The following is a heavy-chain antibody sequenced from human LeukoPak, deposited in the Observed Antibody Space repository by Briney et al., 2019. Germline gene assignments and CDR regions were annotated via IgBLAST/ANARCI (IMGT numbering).Heavy chain of an antibody. Sequence: GGSLRLSCAASGFTFSSYSMNWVSQAPGKGLEWVSSISSSSSYIYYADSVKGRFTISRDNAKNSLYLQMNSLRAEDTAVYYCARAVGYCSSTSCYAPFFDYWGQGTLVTVSS. J-gene: IGHJ4*02. CDR2: ISSSSSYI. V-gene: IGHV3-21*01. CDR3: ARAVGYCSSTSCYAPFFDY. D-gene: IGHD2-2*01. CDR1: GFTFSSYS.